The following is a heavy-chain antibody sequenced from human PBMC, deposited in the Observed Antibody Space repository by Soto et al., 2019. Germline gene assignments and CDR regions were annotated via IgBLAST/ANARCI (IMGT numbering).Heavy chain of an antibody. J-gene: IGHJ4*02. CDR2: ISGSGGST. V-gene: IGHV3-23*01. CDR1: GFTFSSYA. D-gene: IGHD6-19*01. Sequence: LRLSCAASGFTFSSYAMSWVRQAPGKGLEWVSAISGSGGSTYYADSVKGRFTISRDNSKNTLYLQMNSLRAEDTAVYYCAKDKIGAVAGTDYWGQGTLVTVSS. CDR3: AKDKIGAVAGTDY.